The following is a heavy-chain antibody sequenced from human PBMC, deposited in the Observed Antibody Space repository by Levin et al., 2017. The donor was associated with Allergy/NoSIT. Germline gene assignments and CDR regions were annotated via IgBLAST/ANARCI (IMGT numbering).Heavy chain of an antibody. J-gene: IGHJ4*02. V-gene: IGHV3-74*01. CDR1: RFPFRNYW. CDR2: IDADGTII. D-gene: IGHD7-27*01. Sequence: GGSLRLSCAASRFPFRNYWMHWVRQAPGKGLVWVALIDADGTIINYADSVKGRFTVSRDNAKNTLYLQMNSLRVEDTAVYYCAKVKGHDSNSGYWGQGTLVTVSS. CDR3: AKVKGHDSNSGY.